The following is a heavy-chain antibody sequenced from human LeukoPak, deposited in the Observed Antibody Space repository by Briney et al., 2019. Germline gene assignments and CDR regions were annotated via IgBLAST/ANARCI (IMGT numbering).Heavy chain of an antibody. CDR1: GDSISSYY. V-gene: IGHV4-4*07. Sequence: SETLSLTCTVSGDSISSYYWSWIRQPAGKGLEWIGLIYTSGTTNYNPSLKSRVTMSVDTSKNHFSLKLSSVTAADTAVYYCARDGGLSDLQHWGQGTLVIVSS. CDR2: IYTSGTT. CDR3: ARDGGLSDLQH. J-gene: IGHJ1*01. D-gene: IGHD3-16*01.